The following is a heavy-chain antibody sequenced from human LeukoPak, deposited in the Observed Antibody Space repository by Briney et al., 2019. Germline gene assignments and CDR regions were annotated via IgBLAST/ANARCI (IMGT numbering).Heavy chain of an antibody. D-gene: IGHD3-22*01. CDR3: ARMYYYDSSGYNEDAFDI. Sequence: ASVKVSCKASGYTFTSYGISWVRQAPGQGLEWMGWISAYNGNTNYAQKLQGRVTMTTGTSTSTAYMELRSLRSDDTAVYYCARMYYYDSSGYNEDAFDIWGQGTMVTVSS. CDR2: ISAYNGNT. J-gene: IGHJ3*02. V-gene: IGHV1-18*01. CDR1: GYTFTSYG.